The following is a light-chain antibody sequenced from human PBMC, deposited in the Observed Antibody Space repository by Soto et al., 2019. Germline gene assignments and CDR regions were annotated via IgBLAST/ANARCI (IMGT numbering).Light chain of an antibody. J-gene: IGLJ2*01. V-gene: IGLV1-47*01. Sequence: QSVLTQPPSASGTPGQRVTISCSGSGSNIGSSYVHWYQQLPGTAPKLLIYRNDQRPSGVPDRFSGSKSGTSASLVISGLRSEDEADYYCAVWDDSLSGRLFGGGTKVTVL. CDR1: GSNIGSSY. CDR3: AVWDDSLSGRL. CDR2: RND.